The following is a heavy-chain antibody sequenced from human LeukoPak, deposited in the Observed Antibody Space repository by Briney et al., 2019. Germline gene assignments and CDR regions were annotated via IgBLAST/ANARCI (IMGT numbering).Heavy chain of an antibody. CDR2: ISAYNGNT. Sequence: ASVKVSCKASGYTFTSYGISWVRQAPGQGLEWMGWISAYNGNTNYAQKLQGRVTMTTDTSTSTAYMELRSLRSVDTAVYYCARVRGSGWQNWFDPWGQGTLVTVSS. D-gene: IGHD6-19*01. CDR3: ARVRGSGWQNWFDP. V-gene: IGHV1-18*01. CDR1: GYTFTSYG. J-gene: IGHJ5*02.